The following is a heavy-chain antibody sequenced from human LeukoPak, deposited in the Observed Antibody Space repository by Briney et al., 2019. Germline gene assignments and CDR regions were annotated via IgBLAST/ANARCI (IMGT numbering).Heavy chain of an antibody. Sequence: GGSLRLSCAASGFTFYDYAMHWVRQAPGKGLEWVSGISWNSGSIGYADSVKGRFTISRDNAKNSLYLQMNSLRAEDTALYYCAKDKSASSWYRFDYWGQGTLVTVSS. V-gene: IGHV3-9*01. CDR1: GFTFYDYA. CDR3: AKDKSASSWYRFDY. J-gene: IGHJ4*02. D-gene: IGHD6-13*01. CDR2: ISWNSGSI.